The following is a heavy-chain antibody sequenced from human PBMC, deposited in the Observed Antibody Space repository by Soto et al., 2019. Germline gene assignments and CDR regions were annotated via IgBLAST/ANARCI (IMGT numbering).Heavy chain of an antibody. CDR2: IWYDGSNK. V-gene: IGHV3-33*01. Sequence: GGSLRLSCAASGFTFSSYGMHWVRQAPGKGLEWVAVIWYDGSNKYYADSVKGRFTISRDNSKNTLYLQMNSLRAEDTAVYYCARGGGVVVVPAAIRSYYYGMDVWGQGTTVTVSS. CDR3: ARGGGVVVVPAAIRSYYYGMDV. J-gene: IGHJ6*02. CDR1: GFTFSSYG. D-gene: IGHD2-2*01.